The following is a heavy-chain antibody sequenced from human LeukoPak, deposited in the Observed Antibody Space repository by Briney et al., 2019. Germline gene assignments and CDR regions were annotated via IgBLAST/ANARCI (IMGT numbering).Heavy chain of an antibody. CDR2: ISGSGSTM. Sequence: PGGSLRLSCAASGFTFSSYSMNWVRQAPGKGLEWVSYISGSGSTMYYTDSVKGRFTISRDNAKNSLYLQMNSLRAEDTAVYYCAKEVGAAPRQGGFWGQGTLVTVSS. CDR1: GFTFSSYS. V-gene: IGHV3-48*04. D-gene: IGHD2-15*01. CDR3: AKEVGAAPRQGGF. J-gene: IGHJ4*02.